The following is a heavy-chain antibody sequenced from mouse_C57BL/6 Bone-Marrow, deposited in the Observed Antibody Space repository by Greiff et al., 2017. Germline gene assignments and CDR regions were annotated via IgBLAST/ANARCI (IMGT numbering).Heavy chain of an antibody. CDR1: GYTFTSYW. CDR2: IYPGSGST. J-gene: IGHJ4*01. CDR3: ATGAMDY. Sequence: QVQLQQPGAELVKPGASVKMSCKASGYTFTSYWITWVKQRPGQGLEWIGDIYPGSGSTNYNEKFKSKATLTVDKSSSTAYMQLSSLTSEDSAVYYCATGAMDYGGQGTSVTVSS. V-gene: IGHV1-55*01.